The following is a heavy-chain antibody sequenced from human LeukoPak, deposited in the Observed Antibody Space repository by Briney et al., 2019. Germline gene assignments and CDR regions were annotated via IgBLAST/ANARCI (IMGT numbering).Heavy chain of an antibody. V-gene: IGHV3-30*03. CDR2: FSDEEDNV. J-gene: IGHJ4*02. CDR1: GFSFFAYR. Sequence: GGSLRLSCKAFGFSFFAYRLPWLGRAPAKGLGGRAPFSDEEDNVSYADSVKGRFTISRDNSKNTLYLQMNSLRAEDTAVYYCASFSSSLGLASINDYWGQGTLVTVSS. CDR3: ASFSSSLGLASINDY.